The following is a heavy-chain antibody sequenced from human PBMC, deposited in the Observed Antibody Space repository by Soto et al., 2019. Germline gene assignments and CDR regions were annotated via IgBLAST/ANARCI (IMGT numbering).Heavy chain of an antibody. CDR2: IKQDGSEK. V-gene: IGHV3-7*01. J-gene: IGHJ3*02. Sequence: EVQLVESGGGLVQPGGSLRLSCAASGFTFSSYWMSWVRQAPGKVLEWVANIKQDGSEKYYVDSVKGRFTISRDNAKNSRYLQMNSLRAEDTAVYYCARPSSSSPLDAFDIWGQGTMVTVSS. CDR3: ARPSSSSPLDAFDI. CDR1: GFTFSSYW. D-gene: IGHD6-6*01.